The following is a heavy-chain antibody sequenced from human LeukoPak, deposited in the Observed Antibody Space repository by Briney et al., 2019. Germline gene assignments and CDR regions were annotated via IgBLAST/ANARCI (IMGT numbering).Heavy chain of an antibody. CDR1: GFTFSDYY. D-gene: IGHD5-24*01. V-gene: IGHV3-11*01. CDR3: VSGSSIWRWDY. Sequence: GGSLRLSCAASGFTFSDYYMSWIRQAPGKGLEWVSYISSSGSTIYYADSVKGRSTISRDNAKNSLYLQMNSLRAEDTAVYYCVSGSSIWRWDYWGQGTLVTVSS. J-gene: IGHJ4*02. CDR2: ISSSGSTI.